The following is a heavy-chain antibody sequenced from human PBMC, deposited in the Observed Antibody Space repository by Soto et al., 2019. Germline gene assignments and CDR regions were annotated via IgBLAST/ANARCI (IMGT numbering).Heavy chain of an antibody. CDR1: GFSLSTSGMG. CDR2: IYWDDDK. CDR3: AHRQRRVYSSGYYWYFDL. V-gene: IGHV2-5*02. D-gene: IGHD3-22*01. Sequence: QITLKESGPTLVKPTQTLTLTCTFSGFSLSTSGMGVGWIRQPPGKALDWLALIYWDDDKRYSPSLRSRLTITKDTYKQQVVLTMTNMDPVDTATYYCAHRQRRVYSSGYYWYFDLWGRGTLVTVSS. J-gene: IGHJ2*01.